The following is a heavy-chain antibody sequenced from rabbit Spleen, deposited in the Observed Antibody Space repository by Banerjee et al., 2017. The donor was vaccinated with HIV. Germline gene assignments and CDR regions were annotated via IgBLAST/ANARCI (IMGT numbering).Heavy chain of an antibody. Sequence: QLKETGGGLVQPGGSLKLSCKASGFDFSRYYVSWVRQAPGKGLEWIGDIDPIFGITYYASWVNGRFTISSHNAQNTLYLQLNSLTTADTATYFCARGSATMTMVVTGFYLSLWGPGTLVTVS. V-gene: IGHV1S7*01. D-gene: IGHD2-1*01. CDR2: IDPIFGIT. CDR3: ARGSATMTMVVTGFYLSL. CDR1: GFDFSRYY. J-gene: IGHJ4*01.